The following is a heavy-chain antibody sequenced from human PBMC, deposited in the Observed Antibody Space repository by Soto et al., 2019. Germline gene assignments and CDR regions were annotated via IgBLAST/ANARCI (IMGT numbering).Heavy chain of an antibody. J-gene: IGHJ4*02. CDR3: AKVTSDDYVWGSYRYFDY. D-gene: IGHD3-16*02. Sequence: LRLSCAASGFTFSSYAMSWVCQAPGKGLEWVSAISGSGGSTYYADSVKGRFTISRDNSKNTLYLQMNSLRAEDTAVSYCAKVTSDDYVWGSYRYFDYWGQGTLVTVSS. V-gene: IGHV3-23*01. CDR1: GFTFSSYA. CDR2: ISGSGGST.